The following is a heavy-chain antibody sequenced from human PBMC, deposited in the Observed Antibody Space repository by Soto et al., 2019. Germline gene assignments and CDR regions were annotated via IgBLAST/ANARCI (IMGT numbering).Heavy chain of an antibody. V-gene: IGHV3-9*01. CDR2: ISWNSGSI. CDR1: GFTFDNYA. J-gene: IGHJ6*03. D-gene: IGHD2-15*01. CDR3: AKDGESCGGGTCYNYYYYMDV. Sequence: GGSLRLSCAASGFTFDNYAMHWVRQAPGMGLEWVSGISWNSGSIGYADSVKGRFTISRDNAKNSLYLQMNSLRAEDTALYYCAKDGESCGGGTCYNYYYYMDVWGKGTTVTVSS.